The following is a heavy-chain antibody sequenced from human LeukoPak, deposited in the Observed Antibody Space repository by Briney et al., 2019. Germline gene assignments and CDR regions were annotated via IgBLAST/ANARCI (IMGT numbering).Heavy chain of an antibody. CDR3: ARDEEQTFDY. CDR1: GFTFSSYA. J-gene: IGHJ4*02. Sequence: PGGSLRLSCAASGFTFSSYAMSWVRQAPGKGLEWVSTISNSGAGTYYADSVKGRFTISRDNSKDTLYLQMNSLRAEDTAVYYCARDEEQTFDYWGQGTLVTVSS. D-gene: IGHD1-26*01. CDR2: ISNSGAGT. V-gene: IGHV3-23*01.